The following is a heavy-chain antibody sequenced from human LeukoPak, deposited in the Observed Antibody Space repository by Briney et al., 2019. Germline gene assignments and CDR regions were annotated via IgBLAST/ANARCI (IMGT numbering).Heavy chain of an antibody. CDR1: GFAVNSYF. D-gene: IGHD6-19*01. CDR3: ARDNSGSLDF. J-gene: IGHJ4*02. CDR2: LYNGDKT. V-gene: IGHV3-53*01. Sequence: GGSLRLSCAASGFAVNSYFMTWVRQFPGKGLQWVSILYNGDKTYYEDSVRGRFTISRDISKNTLYLQMNSLRAEDTAVYYCARDNSGSLDFWGQGTLVTVSS.